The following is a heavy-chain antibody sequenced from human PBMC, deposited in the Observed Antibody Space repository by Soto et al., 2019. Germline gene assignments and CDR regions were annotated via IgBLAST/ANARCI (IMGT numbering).Heavy chain of an antibody. Sequence: GGSLRLSCAASGFSFSNCGMHWVRQAPGKGLEWVAVIWHDGSNKYYEDSVKGRFTISRDNSKNTLYLQMNSLRAEDTAVYYCTRGNGGYYYYMDVWGKGTTVTVSS. D-gene: IGHD3-16*01. CDR1: GFSFSNCG. V-gene: IGHV3-33*01. CDR2: IWHDGSNK. J-gene: IGHJ6*03. CDR3: TRGNGGYYYYMDV.